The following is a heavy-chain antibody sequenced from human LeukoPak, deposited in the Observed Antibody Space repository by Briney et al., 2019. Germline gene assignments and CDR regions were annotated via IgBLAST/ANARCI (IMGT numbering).Heavy chain of an antibody. CDR1: GGTFSSYA. V-gene: IGHV1-69*04. CDR2: IIPILGIA. D-gene: IGHD5-24*01. Sequence: ASVKVSCKASGGTFSSYAISWVRQAPGQGLEWMGRIIPILGIANYAQKFQGRVTITADKSTSTAYMELSSLRSEDTAVYYCAVATINYYYGMDVWGQRTTVTVSS. CDR3: AVATINYYYGMDV. J-gene: IGHJ6*02.